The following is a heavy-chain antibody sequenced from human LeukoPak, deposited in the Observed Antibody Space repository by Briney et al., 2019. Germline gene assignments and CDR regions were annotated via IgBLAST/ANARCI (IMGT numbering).Heavy chain of an antibody. CDR1: DGSISGYY. CDR3: ARAPSGWDAFDI. J-gene: IGHJ3*02. CDR2: IYYSGST. V-gene: IGHV4-59*01. Sequence: PSETLSLTCTVSDGSISGYYWSWIRQPPGKGLEWIGYIYYSGSTNYNPSLKSRVTMSVDTSKTQFSPKLSSVTAADTAVYYCARAPSGWDAFDIWGQGTMVTVSS. D-gene: IGHD6-19*01.